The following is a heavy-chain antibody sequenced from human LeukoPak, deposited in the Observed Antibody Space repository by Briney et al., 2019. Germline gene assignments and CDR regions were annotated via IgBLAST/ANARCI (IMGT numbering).Heavy chain of an antibody. CDR3: ARGNSGEFDY. V-gene: IGHV4-59*01. Sequence: PSETLSLTCTVSGGSISSYYWSWIRQPPGKGLEWIGYIYYSGSTNYNPSLKSRVTISVDTSKNQFSLKLSSVTAADTAVYYCARGNSGEFDYWGQGTLVTVSS. J-gene: IGHJ4*02. CDR1: GGSISSYY. CDR2: IYYSGST. D-gene: IGHD7-27*01.